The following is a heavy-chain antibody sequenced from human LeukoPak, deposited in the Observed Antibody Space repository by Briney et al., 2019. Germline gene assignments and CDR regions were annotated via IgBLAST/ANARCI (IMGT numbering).Heavy chain of an antibody. CDR3: AKDFGSAFGWSPFDY. CDR2: IKPDGSDK. CDR1: GFTFSNYW. Sequence: GGSLRLSCAASGFTFSNYWMTWVRQAPGKGLEWVANIKPDGSDKYYVDSVKGRFTMSRDNAKNSLYLQMNSLRAEDTAIYYCAKDFGSAFGWSPFDYWGQGTLVTVSS. V-gene: IGHV3-7*03. J-gene: IGHJ4*02. D-gene: IGHD6-19*01.